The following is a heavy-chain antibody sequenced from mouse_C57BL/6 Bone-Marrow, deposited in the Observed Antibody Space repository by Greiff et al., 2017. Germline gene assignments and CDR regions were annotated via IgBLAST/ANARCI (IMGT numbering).Heavy chain of an antibody. Sequence: EVQVVESGGGLVQPGGSLSLSCAASGFTFTDYYMSWVRQPPGKALEWLGFIRNKANGYTTEYSASVKGRFTISRANSQSILSLQMNALRAEYSATYYCARWGFAYWGQGTLVTVSA. V-gene: IGHV7-3*01. J-gene: IGHJ3*01. CDR1: GFTFTDYY. CDR3: ARWGFAY. CDR2: IRNKANGYTT.